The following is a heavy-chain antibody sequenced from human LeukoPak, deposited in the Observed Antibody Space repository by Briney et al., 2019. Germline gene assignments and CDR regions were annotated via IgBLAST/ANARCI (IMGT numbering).Heavy chain of an antibody. D-gene: IGHD4-17*01. CDR3: ARGQTTVTN. Sequence: GGSLRLSCAASGFTFSSYWMSWVRQAPGKGLEWVANIKRDGSEKYYLDSVKGRFTISRDNAKNSLYLQMNSLRAEDTAVYHCARGQTTVTNWGQGTLVTVSS. CDR2: IKRDGSEK. J-gene: IGHJ4*02. V-gene: IGHV3-7*03. CDR1: GFTFSSYW.